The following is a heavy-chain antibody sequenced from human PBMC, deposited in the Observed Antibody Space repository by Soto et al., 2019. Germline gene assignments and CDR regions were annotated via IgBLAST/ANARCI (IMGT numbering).Heavy chain of an antibody. CDR1: GYSFTSYW. V-gene: IGHV5-51*01. D-gene: IGHD6-13*01. CDR2: IYPGDSDT. Sequence: GESLKISCKGSGYSFTSYWIGWVRQMPGKGLEWMGIIYPGDSDTRYSPSFQGQATISADKSISTAYLQWSSLKASDTAMYYCARRGIAAAGQFDYWGQGSLVIVSS. CDR3: ARRGIAAAGQFDY. J-gene: IGHJ4*02.